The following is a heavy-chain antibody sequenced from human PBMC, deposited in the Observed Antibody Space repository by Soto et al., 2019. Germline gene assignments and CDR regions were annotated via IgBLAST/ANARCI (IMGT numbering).Heavy chain of an antibody. CDR3: ARVNGPVGRGVSYYYYGMDV. CDR1: GFTFSSYW. J-gene: IGHJ6*04. D-gene: IGHD3-10*01. Sequence: GGSLRLSCAASGFTFSSYWMHWVRQAPGKGLVWVSRINSDGSSTSYADSVKGRFTISRDNAKNTLYLQMNSLRAEDTAVYYFARVNGPVGRGVSYYYYGMDVWGEGTTVTVDS. CDR2: INSDGSST. V-gene: IGHV3-74*01.